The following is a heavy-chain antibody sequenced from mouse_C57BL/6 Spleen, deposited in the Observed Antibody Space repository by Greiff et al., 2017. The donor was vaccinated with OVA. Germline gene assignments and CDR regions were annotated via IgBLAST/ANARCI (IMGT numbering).Heavy chain of an antibody. J-gene: IGHJ3*01. V-gene: IGHV1-9*01. CDR1: GYTFTGYW. CDR3: ARGGENGYYPSWFAY. Sequence: VQLQQSGAELMKPGASVKLSCKATGYTFTGYWIEWVKQRPGHGLEWIGEILPGSSSTNYNEKFKGKATFTADTSSNTAYMQLSSLTTEDSAIYYCARGGENGYYPSWFAYWGQGTLVTVSA. D-gene: IGHD2-3*01. CDR2: ILPGSSST.